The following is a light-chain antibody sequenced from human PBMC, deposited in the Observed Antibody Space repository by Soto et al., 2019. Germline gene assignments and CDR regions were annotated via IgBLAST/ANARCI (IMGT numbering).Light chain of an antibody. CDR1: QSVSSN. Sequence: EIVMTQSPATLSVSPGERATLSCRASQSVSSNLAWYQQKPGQAPRLLIYGASTRATGIPDRFSGSGSGTDFTLTISSQQSEDFAVYYCQQYNNWPPITFGQGTKLEIK. V-gene: IGKV3-15*01. CDR2: GAS. J-gene: IGKJ2*01. CDR3: QQYNNWPPIT.